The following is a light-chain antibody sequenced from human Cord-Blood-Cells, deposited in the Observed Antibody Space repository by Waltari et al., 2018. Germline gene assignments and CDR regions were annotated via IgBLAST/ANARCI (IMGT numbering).Light chain of an antibody. CDR1: QSVSSSY. CDR2: GAS. V-gene: IGKV3-20*01. CDR3: QQYGSSSWT. J-gene: IGKJ1*01. Sequence: EIVLTQSPGTLSLSPGERATLSCRASQSVSSSYLAWYQQKPGQAPRLLIYGASSRATGIPDRLSGSGSGTDFTLTISRLEPEDFVVYYCQQYGSSSWTFGQGTKVEIK.